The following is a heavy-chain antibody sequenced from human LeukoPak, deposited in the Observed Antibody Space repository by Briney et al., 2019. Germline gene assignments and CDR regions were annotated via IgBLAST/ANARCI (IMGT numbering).Heavy chain of an antibody. V-gene: IGHV4-34*01. CDR3: ARRALYCSGGSCSRPSYYYYYYMDV. D-gene: IGHD2-15*01. CDR2: IRQSGSN. J-gene: IGHJ6*03. CDR1: GGSFSGYY. Sequence: PSETLSLTCPVYGGSFSGYYWSWLRRHPGTGMEWTGEIRQSGSNNYHPSLKSRVTISVDTSKSQFSLKLSSVTAAGTAVYYCARRALYCSGGSCSRPSYYYYYYMDVWVKGTTVTVSS.